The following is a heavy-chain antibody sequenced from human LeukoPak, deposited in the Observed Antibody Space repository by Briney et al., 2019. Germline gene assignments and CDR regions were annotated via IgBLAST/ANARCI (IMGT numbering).Heavy chain of an antibody. Sequence: SETLSLTCTVSGGSISTYYWSWIRQPPGKGLEWIAYIHYSGSTNYNPSLKSRVTISVDTSKNQFSLKLSSVTAADTAVYYCARLHSPPYPPDYWGQGTLVTVSS. CDR3: ARLHSPPYPPDY. J-gene: IGHJ4*02. CDR2: IHYSGST. CDR1: GGSISTYY. D-gene: IGHD4-11*01. V-gene: IGHV4-59*08.